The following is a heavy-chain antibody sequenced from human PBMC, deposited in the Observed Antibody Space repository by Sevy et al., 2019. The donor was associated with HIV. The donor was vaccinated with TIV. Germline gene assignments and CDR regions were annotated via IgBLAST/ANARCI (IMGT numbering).Heavy chain of an antibody. V-gene: IGHV4-61*01. CDR2: IYYSGST. D-gene: IGHD3-22*01. CDR1: GGSVSSGSYY. CDR3: AGLPSAGNYYGSSNFDY. Sequence: SETLSLTCTVSGGSVSSGSYYWSWLRQPPGQGLEWIGYIYYSGSTNYNPSFKSRVTISVDTSKNQFSLKLSSVTAADTAVYYCAGLPSAGNYYGSSNFDYWGQGTLVTVSS. J-gene: IGHJ4*02.